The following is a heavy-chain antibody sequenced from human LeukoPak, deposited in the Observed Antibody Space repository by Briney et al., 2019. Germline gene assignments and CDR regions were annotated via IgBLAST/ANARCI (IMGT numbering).Heavy chain of an antibody. CDR1: GFTFSSYE. V-gene: IGHV3-48*03. J-gene: IGHJ5*02. CDR2: ISGSGSTI. Sequence: GGSLRLSCAASGFTFSSYEMNWVRQAPGKGLEWVSYISGSGSTIYYADSVKGRFTISRDNAKNSLYLQMNSLRAEDTAVYYCARAGPPAFDPWGQGTLVTVSS. CDR3: ARAGPPAFDP.